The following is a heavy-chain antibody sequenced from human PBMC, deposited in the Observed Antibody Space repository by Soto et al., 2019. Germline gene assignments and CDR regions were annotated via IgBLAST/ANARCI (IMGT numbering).Heavy chain of an antibody. CDR1: GYPFTSYD. D-gene: IGHD2-2*01. Sequence: GXAVKVSCKASGYPFTSYDINWVRQAAGQGLEWMGWMNPNSGNTGYAQKFQGRVTMTRNTSISTAYMELSSLRSEDTAVYYCARGYCRSTSRNFYRYYYYGMDVWGQRTTVTVSS. CDR3: ARGYCRSTSRNFYRYYYYGMDV. CDR2: MNPNSGNT. J-gene: IGHJ6*02. V-gene: IGHV1-8*01.